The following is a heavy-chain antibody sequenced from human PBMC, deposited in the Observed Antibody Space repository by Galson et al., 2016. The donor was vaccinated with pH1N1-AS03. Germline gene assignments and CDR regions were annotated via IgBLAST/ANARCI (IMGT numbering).Heavy chain of an antibody. V-gene: IGHV7-4-1*02. CDR2: INPNTGNP. CDR3: AGARTTATKGEIGF. CDR1: GYTFTNYA. Sequence: SVKVSCKASGYTFTNYALNWVRQAPGQGLEWMGWINPNTGNPTYAQGFTGRFVFSSERSVSTAYLQISSLKAEDTAVYYCAGARTTATKGEIGFWGQGTLVTVSS. D-gene: IGHD4-11*01. J-gene: IGHJ4*02.